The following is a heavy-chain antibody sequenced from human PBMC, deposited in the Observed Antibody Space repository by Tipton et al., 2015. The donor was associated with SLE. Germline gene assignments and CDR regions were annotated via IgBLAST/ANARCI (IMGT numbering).Heavy chain of an antibody. CDR1: GYRFTAYG. CDR2: FNPGDSDT. Sequence: QLVQSGAEVKKPGESLKISCKGSGYRFTAYGIAGGGQMPGKALGGRGTFNPGDSDTRYSPSFQGQVTISADKSISTAYLQWSSLKASDTAMYYCARPGIVGATDAFDIWGQGTMVTVSS. J-gene: IGHJ3*02. CDR3: ARPGIVGATDAFDI. V-gene: IGHV5-51*03. D-gene: IGHD1-26*01.